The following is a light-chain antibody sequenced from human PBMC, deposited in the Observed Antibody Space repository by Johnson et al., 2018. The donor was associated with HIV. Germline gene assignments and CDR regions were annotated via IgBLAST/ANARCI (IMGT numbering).Light chain of an antibody. CDR2: DNN. Sequence: QSVLTQPPSVSAAPGQKVTISCSGSSSNIGNNYVSWYQQLPGTAPKLLIYDNNKRPSGIPDRFSGSKSGKSATLGITGLQTGDEADYYCGTWDSSLSAYVFGTGTEVTVL. V-gene: IGLV1-51*01. CDR3: GTWDSSLSAYV. J-gene: IGLJ1*01. CDR1: SSNIGNNY.